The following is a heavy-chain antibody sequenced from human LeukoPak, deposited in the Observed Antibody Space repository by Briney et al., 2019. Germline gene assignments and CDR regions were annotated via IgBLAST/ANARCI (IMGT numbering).Heavy chain of an antibody. J-gene: IGHJ4*02. CDR2: ISAYNGNT. D-gene: IGHD6-19*01. CDR3: ARAQWLDPLFDY. Sequence: ASVKVSCKASGYTFTSYGISWVRQAPGQGLEWMGWISAYNGNTNYAQKLQGRVTMTTDTSTSTVYMELSSLRSEDTAVYYCARAQWLDPLFDYWGQGTLVTVSS. CDR1: GYTFTSYG. V-gene: IGHV1-18*01.